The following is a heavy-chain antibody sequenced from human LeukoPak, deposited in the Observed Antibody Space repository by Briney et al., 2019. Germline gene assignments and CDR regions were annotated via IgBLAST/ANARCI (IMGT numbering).Heavy chain of an antibody. D-gene: IGHD3-3*01. V-gene: IGHV3-53*01. CDR1: GFTVSSNY. Sequence: GGSLRLSCAASGFTVSSNYMSWVRQAPGKGLEWVSVIYSGGSTYYADSVKGRFTISRDNSKNTLYLQMNSLRAEDTAVYYCARGVAYYEFWSGYYVDYYYYMDVWGKGTTVTVSS. CDR2: IYSGGST. J-gene: IGHJ6*03. CDR3: ARGVAYYEFWSGYYVDYYYYMDV.